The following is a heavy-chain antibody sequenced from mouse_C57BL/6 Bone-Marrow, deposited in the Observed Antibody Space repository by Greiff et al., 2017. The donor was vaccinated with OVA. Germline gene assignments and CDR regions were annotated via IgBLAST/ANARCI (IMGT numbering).Heavy chain of an antibody. CDR2: IWRGGST. Sequence: VKLQESGPGLVQPSQSLSITCTVSGFSLTSYGVHWVRQSPGKGLEWLGVIWRGGSTDYNAAFMSRLSITKDNSKSQVFFKMNSLQADDTAIYYCAKPSLYDSMFAYWGQGTLVTVSA. V-gene: IGHV2-5*01. D-gene: IGHD2-3*01. CDR1: GFSLTSYG. CDR3: AKPSLYDSMFAY. J-gene: IGHJ3*01.